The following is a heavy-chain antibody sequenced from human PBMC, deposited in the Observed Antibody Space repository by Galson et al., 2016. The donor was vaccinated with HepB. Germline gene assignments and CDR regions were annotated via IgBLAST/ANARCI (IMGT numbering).Heavy chain of an antibody. V-gene: IGHV4-4*02. Sequence: SETLSLTCDVSGDSINSSNWWTWVRQPPGKGLEWIGEIHHSGSTNYNPSLKRRFTMSVDMSKNQFSLQLKSVTADDTATYYCARVLGFTMVRGVLDYWGQGTPVTVSS. D-gene: IGHD3-10*01. CDR3: ARVLGFTMVRGVLDY. J-gene: IGHJ4*02. CDR2: IHHSGST. CDR1: GDSINSSNW.